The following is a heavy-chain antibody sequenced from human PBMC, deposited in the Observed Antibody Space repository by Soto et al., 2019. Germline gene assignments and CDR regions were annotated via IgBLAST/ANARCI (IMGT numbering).Heavy chain of an antibody. CDR1: GFTFSSYS. CDR3: ARGPAPPSY. V-gene: IGHV3-48*02. J-gene: IGHJ4*02. Sequence: GGSLRLSCAASGFTFSSYSMNWVRQAPGKGLEWVSYISSSSSTIYYADSVKGRFTISRDNAKNSLYLPMNSLRDEDTAVYYCARGPAPPSYWGQGTLVTVSS. CDR2: ISSSSSTI.